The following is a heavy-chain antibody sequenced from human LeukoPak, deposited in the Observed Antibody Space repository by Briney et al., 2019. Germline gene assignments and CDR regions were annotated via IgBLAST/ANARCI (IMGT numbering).Heavy chain of an antibody. D-gene: IGHD2-2*02. CDR3: ARGRGYCSSTSCYNYYYMDV. CDR1: VGTFSSYA. CDR2: IIPIFGTA. J-gene: IGHJ6*03. Sequence: SVKVSCKASVGTFSSYAISWVRQAPGQGLEWMGGIIPIFGTANYAQKFQGRVTITADKSTSTAYMELSSLRSEDTAVYYCARGRGYCSSTSCYNYYYMDVWGKGTTVTVSS. V-gene: IGHV1-69*06.